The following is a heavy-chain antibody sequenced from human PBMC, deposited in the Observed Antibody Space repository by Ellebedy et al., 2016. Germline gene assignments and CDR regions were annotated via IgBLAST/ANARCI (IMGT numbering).Heavy chain of an antibody. D-gene: IGHD2/OR15-2a*01. CDR3: VHDLHTEIID. Sequence: GESLKISXSASGFPFSAYSMHWVRQAPGKGLVYVSAIGPNGDGAYYADSVKGRFTISRDNSKNTLYLQMSNLRVEDTATYYCVHDLHTEIIDWGLGTLVTVSA. CDR2: IGPNGDGA. CDR1: GFPFSAYS. V-gene: IGHV3-64D*06. J-gene: IGHJ4*02.